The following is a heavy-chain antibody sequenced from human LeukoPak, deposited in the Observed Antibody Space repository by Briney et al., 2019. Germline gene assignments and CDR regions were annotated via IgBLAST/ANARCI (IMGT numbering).Heavy chain of an antibody. CDR1: GFTVSSNY. V-gene: IGHV3-66*01. CDR3: ARVRSEVDGDYDGFDY. Sequence: PGGSLRLSCAASGFTVSSNYMSWVRQAPGKGLEWVSVIYSGGSTYYADSVKGRFTISRDNSKNTLYLQMNSLRAEDTAVYYCARVRSEVDGDYDGFDYWGQGTLVTVSS. D-gene: IGHD4-17*01. J-gene: IGHJ4*02. CDR2: IYSGGST.